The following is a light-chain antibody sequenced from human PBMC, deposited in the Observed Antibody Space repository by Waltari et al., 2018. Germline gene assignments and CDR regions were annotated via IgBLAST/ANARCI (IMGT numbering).Light chain of an antibody. V-gene: IGLV1-40*01. CDR2: GST. J-gene: IGLJ3*02. CDR3: QSYDTSLSVV. CDR1: GSNIGAGSD. Sequence: QSVLTQPPSVSGAPGQRVTISCTGSGSNIGAGSDVHWDQQLPRAAPKLLIYGSTRRPLGVTARFFGSTSGTSASLAIAGLQAEDEADYYCQSYDTSLSVVFGGGTKLTVL.